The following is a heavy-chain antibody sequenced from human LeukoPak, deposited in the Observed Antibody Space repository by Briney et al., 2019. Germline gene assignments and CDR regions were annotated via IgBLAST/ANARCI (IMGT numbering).Heavy chain of an antibody. CDR2: INHSGRT. V-gene: IGHV4-34*01. CDR1: GGSFTDYF. J-gene: IGHJ6*02. Sequence: PAETLSLTCAVYGGSFTDYFWGWIRQPPGKGLEWIGEINHSGRTYYNRSLKSRVTISVDTSKNQFFLNLRCVTDADTGVYYCERGVVVVPAAINYGMDVWGQGTTVTVSS. D-gene: IGHD2-2*01. CDR3: ERGVVVVPAAINYGMDV.